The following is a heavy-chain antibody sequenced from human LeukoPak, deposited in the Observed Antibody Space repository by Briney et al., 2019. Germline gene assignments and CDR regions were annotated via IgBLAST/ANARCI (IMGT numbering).Heavy chain of an antibody. Sequence: SETLSLTCTVSGASIRTYHWSWIRQPPGEALEWIGDLCNSGSTKYNASLKSRVTISGDTSNNQVFLKVTSVTAADTAVYYCARRNPGSGMRDVWGQGTTVSVTS. V-gene: IGHV4-4*09. D-gene: IGHD3-10*01. CDR3: ARRNPGSGMRDV. J-gene: IGHJ6*02. CDR1: GASIRTYH. CDR2: LCNSGST.